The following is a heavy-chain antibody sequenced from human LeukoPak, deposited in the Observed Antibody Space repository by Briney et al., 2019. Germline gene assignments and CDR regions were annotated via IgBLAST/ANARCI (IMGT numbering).Heavy chain of an antibody. CDR2: ISPIFGTT. J-gene: IGHJ4*02. CDR3: ARGLPGVLGAPLYLDN. D-gene: IGHD2-8*01. V-gene: IGHV1-69*13. Sequence: GASVKVSCKASGGTFRTNGISWVRQGPGQGLEWMGGISPIFGTTTYAQTFQGRLTITADESTGTAYMQLSSLRSEDTAMYYCARGLPGVLGAPLYLDNWGQGTLVTVSS. CDR1: GGTFRTNG.